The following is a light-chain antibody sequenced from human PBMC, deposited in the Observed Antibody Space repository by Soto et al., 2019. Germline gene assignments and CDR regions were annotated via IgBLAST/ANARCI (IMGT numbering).Light chain of an antibody. CDR2: DVT. V-gene: IGLV2-11*01. CDR3: CSYAGSYTFDV. J-gene: IGLJ1*01. Sequence: QSALTQPRSVSGSPGQSVTISCTGTSSDVGGYNYVSWYQQHPGKAPKLMIYDVTKRPSGVPDRFSGSKSGNTASLTISGLQAEDEADDYCCSYAGSYTFDVFGSGTKVTVL. CDR1: SSDVGGYNY.